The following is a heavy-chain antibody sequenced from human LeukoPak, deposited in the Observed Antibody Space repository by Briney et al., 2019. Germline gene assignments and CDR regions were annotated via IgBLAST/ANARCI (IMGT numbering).Heavy chain of an antibody. J-gene: IGHJ4*02. CDR2: ISSSSSTI. CDR3: AKDIIGARYCSGGSCYSVALDY. Sequence: GGSLRLSCAASGFTFSSYSMNWVRQAPGKGLEWVSYISSSSSTIYYADSVKGRFTISRDNAKNSLYLQMNSLRAEDTGLYYCAKDIIGARYCSGGSCYSVALDYWGQGTLVTVSS. V-gene: IGHV3-48*04. D-gene: IGHD2-15*01. CDR1: GFTFSSYS.